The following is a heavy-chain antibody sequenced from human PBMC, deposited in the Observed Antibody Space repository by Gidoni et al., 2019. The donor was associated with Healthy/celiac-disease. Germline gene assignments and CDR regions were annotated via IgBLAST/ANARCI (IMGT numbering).Heavy chain of an antibody. CDR2: ISSSSSYI. Sequence: EVQLVESGGGLVKPGGSLRLSCAASGFTFSRYSMNWVRQAPGKGLEWVSSISSSSSYIYYADSVKGRFTISRDNAKNSLYLQMNSLRAEDTAVYYCARVLRYFDWLPYYGMDVWGQGTTVTVSS. CDR3: ARVLRYFDWLPYYGMDV. V-gene: IGHV3-21*01. J-gene: IGHJ6*02. CDR1: GFTFSRYS. D-gene: IGHD3-9*01.